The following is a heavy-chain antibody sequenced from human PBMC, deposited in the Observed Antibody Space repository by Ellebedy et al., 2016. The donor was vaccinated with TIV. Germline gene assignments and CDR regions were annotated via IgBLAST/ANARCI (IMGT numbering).Heavy chain of an antibody. CDR2: ISSSSSTI. CDR3: ARTYGDYKGVAFDI. V-gene: IGHV3-48*04. CDR1: GFTFSSYS. J-gene: IGHJ3*02. D-gene: IGHD4-17*01. Sequence: GGSLRLXXAASGFTFSSYSMNWVRQAPGKGLEWVSYISSSSSTIYYADSVKGRFTISRDNAKNSLYLQMNSLRAEDTAVYYCARTYGDYKGVAFDIWGQGTMVTVSS.